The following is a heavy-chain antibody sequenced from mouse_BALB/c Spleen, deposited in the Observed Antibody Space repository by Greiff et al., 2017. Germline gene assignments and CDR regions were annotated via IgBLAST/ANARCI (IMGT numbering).Heavy chain of an antibody. CDR2: ISSGGST. Sequence: EVKLMESGGGLVKPGGSLKLSCAASGFTFGSYAMSWVRQTPEKRLEWVASISSGGSTYYPDSVKGRFTISRDNARNILYLQMSSLRSEDTAMYYCARVPYFDYWGQGTTLTVSS. J-gene: IGHJ2*01. CDR3: ARVPYFDY. V-gene: IGHV5-6-5*01. CDR1: GFTFGSYA.